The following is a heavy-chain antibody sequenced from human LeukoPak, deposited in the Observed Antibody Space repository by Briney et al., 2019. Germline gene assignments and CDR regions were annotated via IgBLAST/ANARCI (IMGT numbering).Heavy chain of an antibody. V-gene: IGHV3-20*04. D-gene: IGHD3-10*01. J-gene: IGHJ4*02. CDR1: GFTFDDYG. CDR3: ARKYYYGSWTQYYFDY. Sequence: GGSLRLSCAASGFTFDDYGMSWVRQAPGKGLEWVSGINWNGGSTGYADSVKGRFTISRDNAKNSLYLQMNSLRAEDTALYYCARKYYYGSWTQYYFDYWGQGTLVTVSS. CDR2: INWNGGST.